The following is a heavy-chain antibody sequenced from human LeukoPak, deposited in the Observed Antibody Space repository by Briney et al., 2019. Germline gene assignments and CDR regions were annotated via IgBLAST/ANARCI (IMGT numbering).Heavy chain of an antibody. V-gene: IGHV1-18*01. CDR1: GYSFISYG. Sequence: ASVKVSSKASGYSFISYGISWVRPAPGQGLEWMGWISVYNGNTNYEQKLQGRVTMTTDTSTSTAYMELRSLRSDDTAVYYCARVASATVTTLFDYWGQGTLVTISS. CDR3: ARVASATVTTLFDY. D-gene: IGHD4-11*01. J-gene: IGHJ4*02. CDR2: ISVYNGNT.